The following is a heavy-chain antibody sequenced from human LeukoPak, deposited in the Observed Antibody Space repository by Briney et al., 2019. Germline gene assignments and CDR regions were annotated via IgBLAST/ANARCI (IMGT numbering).Heavy chain of an antibody. CDR3: ARGGDDLVDSRTQLDY. D-gene: IGHD3-22*01. V-gene: IGHV1-18*01. CDR2: ISAYNGNT. J-gene: IGHJ4*02. Sequence: ASVKVSCKASGYTFTNYAISWVRQAPGQGLEWVGWISAYNGNTNYAQKLQGRVTMTTDTSTSTAYMELRSLRSDDTAVYYCARGGDDLVDSRTQLDYWGQGTLVTVSS. CDR1: GYTFTNYA.